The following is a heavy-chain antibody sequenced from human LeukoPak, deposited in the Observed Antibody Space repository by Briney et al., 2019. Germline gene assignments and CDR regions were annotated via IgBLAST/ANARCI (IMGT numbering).Heavy chain of an antibody. D-gene: IGHD4-11*01. J-gene: IGHJ4*02. V-gene: IGHV4-59*01. Sequence: SETLSLTCTVSGGSISSYYWSWIRQPPGKGLEWIGYIHYSGSTNYNPSLKSRVTISVDTSKNQFSLKLSSVTAADTAVYYCARYDYSDYYFDYWGQGTLVTVSS. CDR3: ARYDYSDYYFDY. CDR1: GGSISSYY. CDR2: IHYSGST.